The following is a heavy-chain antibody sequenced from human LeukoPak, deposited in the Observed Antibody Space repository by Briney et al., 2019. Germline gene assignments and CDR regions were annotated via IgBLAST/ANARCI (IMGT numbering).Heavy chain of an antibody. D-gene: IGHD5-24*01. V-gene: IGHV4-61*09. CDR2: MNTTGST. J-gene: IGHJ4*02. CDR1: GDSISIGSYY. CDR3: ARGLLEMNTIRPFPFDL. Sequence: PSQTLSLTCTVSGDSISIGSYYWSWIRQPAGKGLEWIGHMNTTGSTKYNPSLKSRVTISVDRTNNQFSLKLSSVTAADTAVYYCARGLLEMNTIRPFPFDLWGQGTLVTVSS.